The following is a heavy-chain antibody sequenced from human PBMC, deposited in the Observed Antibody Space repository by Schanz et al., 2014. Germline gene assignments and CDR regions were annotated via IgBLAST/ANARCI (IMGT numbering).Heavy chain of an antibody. CDR1: GFTFNSYA. J-gene: IGHJ6*02. D-gene: IGHD2-15*01. CDR3: AKGMGYCSGGTCYDCYYYGLDV. Sequence: DVQLLESGGGLVQPGGSLRLSCAASGFTFNSYAMTWVRQAPGKGLEWVSSISHSGGSKYYAGSVKGRFTISRDNSENTLYRQMNSLSADDTAVFYCAKGMGYCSGGTCYDCYYYGLDVWGLGTTVTVSS. V-gene: IGHV3-23*01. CDR2: ISHSGGSK.